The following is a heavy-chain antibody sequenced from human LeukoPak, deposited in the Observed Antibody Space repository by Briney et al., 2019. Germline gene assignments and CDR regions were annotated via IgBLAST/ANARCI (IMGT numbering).Heavy chain of an antibody. D-gene: IGHD6-6*01. CDR3: ARRVYSSSKGLYYFDY. V-gene: IGHV4-59*08. CDR2: IYYSGST. J-gene: IGHJ4*02. Sequence: SETLSLTCTVSGGSISSYYWSWIRQPPGKGLEWVGYIYYSGSTNYNPSLKSRVTISVDTSKNQFSLKLSSATAADTAVYYCARRVYSSSKGLYYFDYWGQGTLVTVSS. CDR1: GGSISSYY.